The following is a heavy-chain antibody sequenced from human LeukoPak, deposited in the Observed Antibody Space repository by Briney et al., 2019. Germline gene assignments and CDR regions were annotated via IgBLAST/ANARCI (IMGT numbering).Heavy chain of an antibody. D-gene: IGHD3-9*01. V-gene: IGHV4-39*07. J-gene: IGHJ4*02. CDR3: ERHTIDTSLGGVPDYFDS. Sequence: SETLSLTCTVSGVSISSGHYFWAWIRQPPGRRLECIASVPYSGSTYYDPSFNGRVTLSVDTSKNQFSLRLNSVTAADTAVYYCERHTIDTSLGGVPDYFDSWGQGTPVTVSS. CDR2: VPYSGST. CDR1: GVSISSGHYF.